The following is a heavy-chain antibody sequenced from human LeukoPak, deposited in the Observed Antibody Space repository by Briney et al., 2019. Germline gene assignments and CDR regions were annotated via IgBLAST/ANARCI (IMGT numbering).Heavy chain of an antibody. D-gene: IGHD2/OR15-2a*01. CDR2: GYYSGST. V-gene: IGHV4-59*11. J-gene: IGHJ4*02. Sequence: PSETLPLTCIVSGGSISSHYWSWIRQPPGKGLEWIGYGYYSGSTDYNPSLKSRVTISVDTSKNQFSLNLSSVTVADTAVYYCARGSTRPDDWGQGTLVTVSS. CDR3: ARGSTRPDD. CDR1: GGSISSHY.